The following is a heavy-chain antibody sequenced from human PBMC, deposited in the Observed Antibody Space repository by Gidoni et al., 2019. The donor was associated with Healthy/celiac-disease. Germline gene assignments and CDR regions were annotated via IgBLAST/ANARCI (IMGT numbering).Heavy chain of an antibody. V-gene: IGHV3-9*01. CDR3: AKDMGGTTVTTLDY. J-gene: IGHJ4*02. CDR2: ISWNSGSI. D-gene: IGHD4-17*01. CDR1: GFTFDDYA. Sequence: EVQLVESGGGWVQPGRSLRLPCAASGFTFDDYAMHWVRQAPGKGLDCVSGISWNSGSIGYADSLSGRFIISRDNAHTSLYLQMTSLRAEDTALYYCAKDMGGTTVTTLDYWGQGTLVTVSS.